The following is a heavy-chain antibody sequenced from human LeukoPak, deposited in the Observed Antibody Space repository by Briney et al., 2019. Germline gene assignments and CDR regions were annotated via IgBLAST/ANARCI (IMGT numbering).Heavy chain of an antibody. V-gene: IGHV3-7*03. Sequence: QTGGSLRLSCAASGFTFSSYWMSWVRQAPGKGLEWVANIKQDGSEKYYVDSVKGRFTISRDNAKNSLYLQMNSLRAEDTAVYYCARDRGQGAAGNYYMDVWGKGTTVTISS. D-gene: IGHD6-13*01. J-gene: IGHJ6*03. CDR3: ARDRGQGAAGNYYMDV. CDR1: GFTFSSYW. CDR2: IKQDGSEK.